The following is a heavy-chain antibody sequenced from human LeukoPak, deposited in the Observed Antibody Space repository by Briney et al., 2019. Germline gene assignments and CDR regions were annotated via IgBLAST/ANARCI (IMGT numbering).Heavy chain of an antibody. J-gene: IGHJ4*02. CDR1: GFIVSSNY. CDR3: ARDPELDY. Sequence: GGSLRLSCAASGFIVSSNYMSWVRQAPGKGLEWVSVINSGGSTYHADSVKGRFTISRDNSKNTLYLQMNSLRAEDTAVYHCARDPELDYWGQGTLVTVSS. V-gene: IGHV3-53*01. CDR2: INSGGST.